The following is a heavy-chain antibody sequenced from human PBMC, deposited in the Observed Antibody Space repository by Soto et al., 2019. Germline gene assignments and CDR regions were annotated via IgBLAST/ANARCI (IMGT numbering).Heavy chain of an antibody. J-gene: IGHJ4*02. CDR1: GGSISSGGYY. CDR2: IYYSGST. CDR3: ARTIAAAGTVFFDY. Sequence: SETLSLTCTVSGGSISSGGYYWSWIRQHPGKGLEWIGYIYYSGSTYYNPSLKSRVTISVDTSKNQFSLKLSSVTAADTAVYYCARTIAAAGTVFFDYWRQGTLVTVSS. D-gene: IGHD6-13*01. V-gene: IGHV4-31*03.